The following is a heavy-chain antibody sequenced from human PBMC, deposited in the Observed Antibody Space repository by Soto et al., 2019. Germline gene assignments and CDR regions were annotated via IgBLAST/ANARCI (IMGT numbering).Heavy chain of an antibody. CDR3: ARECVDTVTSITIPFDY. V-gene: IGHV3-7*01. Sequence: PGGSLRLSCAASGFTFSSYWMSWVRQAPGKGLEWVANIKQDGSEKYYVDSVKGRFTISRDNAKNSLYLQMNSLRAEATAVYYCARECVDTVTSITIPFDYWGQGALVTVSS. J-gene: IGHJ4*02. D-gene: IGHD5-12*01. CDR1: GFTFSSYW. CDR2: IKQDGSEK.